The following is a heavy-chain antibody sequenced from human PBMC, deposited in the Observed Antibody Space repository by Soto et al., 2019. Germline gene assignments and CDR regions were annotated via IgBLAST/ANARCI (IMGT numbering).Heavy chain of an antibody. Sequence: LRLSCAASGFAFSNYAMSWVRQAPGKGLEWVSSISGGGSTYYADSVKGRFTISRDNSKNTLYLQMNSLRAEDTAVYYCAKVPAYDYVWGTYYYFDYWGLGALVTVSS. J-gene: IGHJ4*02. D-gene: IGHD3-16*01. CDR2: ISGGGST. CDR1: GFAFSNYA. CDR3: AKVPAYDYVWGTYYYFDY. V-gene: IGHV3-23*01.